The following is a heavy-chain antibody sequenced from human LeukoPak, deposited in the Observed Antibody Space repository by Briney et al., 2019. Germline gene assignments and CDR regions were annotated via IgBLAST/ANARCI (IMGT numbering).Heavy chain of an antibody. V-gene: IGHV3-9*01. J-gene: IGHJ6*02. Sequence: GGSLRLSCAATGFTFKDYGMPWVRQPPGKGLEWVSSINWNGGGTDYADSVKGRFTISRDNAKDSLYLQLSSLRPEDTALYYCAKHMRATNTYSFFGLDVWGQGTTVTVSS. CDR2: INWNGGGT. D-gene: IGHD1-26*01. CDR3: AKHMRATNTYSFFGLDV. CDR1: GFTFKDYG.